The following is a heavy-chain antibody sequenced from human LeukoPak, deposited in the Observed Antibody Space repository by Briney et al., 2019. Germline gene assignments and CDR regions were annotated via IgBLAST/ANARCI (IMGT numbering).Heavy chain of an antibody. Sequence: GGSLRLSCAASGFSGSSNYMSWVRQAPGKGLEWVSIIDRGGSTYYAGSVKGRFTISRDNSKSTLYLQMNSLRGEDTAVYYCASRDRGYYYGLDVWGQGTTVTVSS. J-gene: IGHJ6*02. CDR1: GFSGSSNY. CDR2: IDRGGST. D-gene: IGHD5-24*01. V-gene: IGHV3-53*01. CDR3: ASRDRGYYYGLDV.